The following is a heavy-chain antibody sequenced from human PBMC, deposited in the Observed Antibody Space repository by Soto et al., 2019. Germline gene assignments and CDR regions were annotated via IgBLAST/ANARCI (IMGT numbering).Heavy chain of an antibody. V-gene: IGHV4-4*08. Sequence: QVQLQESGPGLVKPSETLSLTCTVSGGSIRSYYWSWIRQPPGKGLEWIGYIYSSGTTNYNPSVKSRVTISVDTSKNQSSLKLSSVTAADTAVYYCARGSGWYYYWGQGTLVTVSS. D-gene: IGHD6-19*01. CDR3: ARGSGWYYY. CDR1: GGSIRSYY. J-gene: IGHJ4*02. CDR2: IYSSGTT.